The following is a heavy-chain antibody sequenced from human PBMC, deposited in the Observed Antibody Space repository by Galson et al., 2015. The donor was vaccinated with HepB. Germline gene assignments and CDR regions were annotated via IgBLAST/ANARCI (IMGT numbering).Heavy chain of an antibody. CDR3: ARDRRSGWRVPHFDY. J-gene: IGHJ4*02. CDR2: INHSGST. D-gene: IGHD3-10*01. Sequence: ETLSLTCAVYGGSFSGYHWSWIRQSPGKGLEWIGEINHSGSTNYNPSLKSRVTISVDTSKNQFSLKLSSVTAADTAVYYCARDRRSGWRVPHFDYWGQGTLVTVSS. CDR1: GGSFSGYH. V-gene: IGHV4-34*01.